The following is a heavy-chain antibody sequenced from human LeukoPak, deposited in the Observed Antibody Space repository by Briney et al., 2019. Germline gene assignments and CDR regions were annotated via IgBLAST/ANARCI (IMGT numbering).Heavy chain of an antibody. CDR3: ARTLVGSGSYRWFDP. V-gene: IGHV1-46*01. CDR2: INPSGGST. D-gene: IGHD3-10*01. Sequence: ASVKVSCKASGYTFTSYYMHWVRQAPGQGLEWMGIINPSGGSTSYAEKFQGRVTMTRDTSTSTVYMELSSLRSEDTAVYYCARTLVGSGSYRWFDPWGQGTLVTVSS. J-gene: IGHJ5*02. CDR1: GYTFTSYY.